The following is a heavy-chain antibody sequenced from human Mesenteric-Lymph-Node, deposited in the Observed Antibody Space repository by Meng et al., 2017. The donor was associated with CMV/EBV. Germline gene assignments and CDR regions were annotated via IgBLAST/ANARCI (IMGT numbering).Heavy chain of an antibody. CDR1: GYTFTGYY. D-gene: IGHD1-7*01. CDR2: ISAYNGNT. CDR3: ATITGTTLFDY. Sequence: ASVKVSCKASGYTFTGYYIHWVRQAPGQGLEWMGWISAYNGNTNYAQKLQGRVTMTTDTSTSTAYMELRSLRSDDTAVYYCATITGTTLFDYWGQGTLVTVSS. J-gene: IGHJ4*02. V-gene: IGHV1-18*04.